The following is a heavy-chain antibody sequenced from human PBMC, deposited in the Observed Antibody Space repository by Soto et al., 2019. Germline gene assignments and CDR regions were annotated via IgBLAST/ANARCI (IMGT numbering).Heavy chain of an antibody. V-gene: IGHV4-39*01. D-gene: IGHD2-2*01. CDR3: ARGGRYCSSTSCRNYMDV. Sequence: PSETLSLTCTVSGGSISSSSYYWGWIRQPPGKGLEWIGSIYYSGSTYYNPSLKSRVTISVDTSKNQFSLKLSSVTAADTAVYYCARGGRYCSSTSCRNYMDVWGKGTTVTVSS. J-gene: IGHJ6*03. CDR1: GGSISSSSYY. CDR2: IYYSGST.